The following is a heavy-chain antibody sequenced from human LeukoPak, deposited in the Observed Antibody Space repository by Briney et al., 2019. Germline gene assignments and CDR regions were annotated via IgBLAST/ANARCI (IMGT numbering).Heavy chain of an antibody. V-gene: IGHV3-48*03. CDR2: ISNSGRTT. Sequence: QSGGSLRLSCAASGFNFSIYEMNWVRQAPGKGLEWLSYISNSGRTTYYADSVEGRFTISRDNAKNSLFLQMKSLRAEDTAVYYCARLPRFREWSTLTHWGQGALVIVSS. J-gene: IGHJ4*02. CDR1: GFNFSIYE. CDR3: ARLPRFREWSTLTH. D-gene: IGHD3-3*01.